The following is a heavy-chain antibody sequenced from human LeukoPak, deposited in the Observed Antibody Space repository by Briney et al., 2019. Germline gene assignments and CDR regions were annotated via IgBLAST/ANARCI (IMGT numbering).Heavy chain of an antibody. CDR2: ISSSGSSI. V-gene: IGHV3-48*03. J-gene: IGHJ6*02. CDR3: ARDARAVERIGYYYYGMDV. D-gene: IGHD5-24*01. CDR1: GFTFRSYE. Sequence: GGSLRLSCAASGFTFRSYEMNWVRQAPGRGLEWVSYISSSGSSIYHADSVKGRFTISRDNAKNSLYLQMNSLRAEDTAVYYCARDARAVERIGYYYYGMDVWGQGTTVTVSS.